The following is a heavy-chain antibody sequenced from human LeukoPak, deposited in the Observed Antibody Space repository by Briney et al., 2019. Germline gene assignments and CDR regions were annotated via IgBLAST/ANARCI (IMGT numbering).Heavy chain of an antibody. CDR2: IKQDGSEK. CDR3: ARWLELMRNFDW. V-gene: IGHV3-7*01. D-gene: IGHD5-24*01. CDR1: GFTFSDYW. Sequence: PGGSLRLSCVGSGFTFSDYWMSWVRQAPGKGLEGVANIKQDGSEKDYVDAVKGRFTISRDNAKTSLYLQMNSLRAEDTAVYYCARWLELMRNFDWWGQGTLVTVSS. J-gene: IGHJ4*02.